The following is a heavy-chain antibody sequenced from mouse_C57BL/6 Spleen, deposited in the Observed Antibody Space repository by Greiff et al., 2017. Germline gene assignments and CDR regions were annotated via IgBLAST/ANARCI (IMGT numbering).Heavy chain of an antibody. Sequence: VQLQQPGAELVMPGASVKLSCKASGYTFTSYWMHWVKQRPGQGLEWIGEIDPSDSYTNYNQKFKGKSTLTVDKSSGTAYMQLSSLTSEDSAVYYCARGWGLYFDYWGQGTTLTVSS. CDR3: ARGWGLYFDY. D-gene: IGHD3-3*01. V-gene: IGHV1-69*01. CDR1: GYTFTSYW. CDR2: IDPSDSYT. J-gene: IGHJ2*01.